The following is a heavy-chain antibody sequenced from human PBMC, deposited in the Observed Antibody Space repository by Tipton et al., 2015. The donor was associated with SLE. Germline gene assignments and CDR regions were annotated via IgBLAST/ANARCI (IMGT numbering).Heavy chain of an antibody. CDR1: GGSIRTYY. CDR2: MYYSGIT. J-gene: IGHJ5*02. Sequence: GLVKPSETLSLTCTVPGGSIRTYYWSWIRQTPGKGLEWIGYMYYSGITNYNPSLNSRVTISVDTSKNQFSLKVNSVTAADTAVYYCARGSPFMEWERNWFDPWGQGTLVTVSS. V-gene: IGHV4-59*01. D-gene: IGHD3-3*01. CDR3: ARGSPFMEWERNWFDP.